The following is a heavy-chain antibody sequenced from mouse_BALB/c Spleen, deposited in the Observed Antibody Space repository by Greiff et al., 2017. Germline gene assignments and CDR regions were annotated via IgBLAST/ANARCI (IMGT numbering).Heavy chain of an antibody. Sequence: VQLQQPGAELVMPGASVKMSCKASGYTFTDYWMHWVKQRPGQGLEWIGAIDTSDSYTSYNQKFKGKATLTVDESSSTAYMQLSSLTSEDSAVYYCPRWYYGSSYGYFDYWGQGTTLTVSS. V-gene: IGHV1-69*01. CDR3: PRWYYGSSYGYFDY. J-gene: IGHJ2*01. D-gene: IGHD1-1*01. CDR2: IDTSDSYT. CDR1: GYTFTDYW.